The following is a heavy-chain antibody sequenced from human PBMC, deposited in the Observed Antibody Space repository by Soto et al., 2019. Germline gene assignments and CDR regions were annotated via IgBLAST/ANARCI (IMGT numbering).Heavy chain of an antibody. Sequence: QVQLQESGPGLVKPSETLSLTCTVSGGSVSSGSYYWSWIRQPPGKGLEWIGYIYYSGSTNYNPPLKGRVTISVDTSKNQFSLKLSSVTAADTAVYYCARCRFGLSDYWGQGTLVTVSS. J-gene: IGHJ4*02. CDR2: IYYSGST. D-gene: IGHD3-16*01. CDR3: ARCRFGLSDY. CDR1: GGSVSSGSYY. V-gene: IGHV4-61*01.